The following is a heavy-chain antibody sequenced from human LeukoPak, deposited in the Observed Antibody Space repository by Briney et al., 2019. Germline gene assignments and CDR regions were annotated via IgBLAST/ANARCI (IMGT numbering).Heavy chain of an antibody. CDR3: ARGDYDILTGYYIPVYYYGMDV. Sequence: SETLSLTCTVSGGSISSYYWSWIRQPPGKGLEWIGYIYYSGSTNYNPSLKSRVTISVDTSKNQFSLKLSSVTAADTAVYYCARGDYDILTGYYIPVYYYGMDVWGQGTTVTVSS. J-gene: IGHJ6*02. D-gene: IGHD3-9*01. V-gene: IGHV4-59*01. CDR1: GGSISSYY. CDR2: IYYSGST.